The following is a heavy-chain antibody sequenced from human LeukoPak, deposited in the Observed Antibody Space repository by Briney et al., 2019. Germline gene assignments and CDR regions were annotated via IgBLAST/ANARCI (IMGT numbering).Heavy chain of an antibody. D-gene: IGHD6-19*01. Sequence: PSETLSLTCTVSGVSISRYYWSWIRRPPGKGLEWIGYIDDSGNTNYNPSLKSQVTISVDKSKNQFSLKLSFVTAADTAMYYCARQSGGIAVNFDYWGQGTLVTVSS. CDR3: ARQSGGIAVNFDY. CDR1: GVSISRYY. CDR2: IDDSGNT. J-gene: IGHJ4*02. V-gene: IGHV4-59*01.